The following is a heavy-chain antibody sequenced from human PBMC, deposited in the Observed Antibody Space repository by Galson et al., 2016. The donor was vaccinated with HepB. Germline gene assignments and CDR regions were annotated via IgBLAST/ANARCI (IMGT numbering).Heavy chain of an antibody. J-gene: IGHJ4*02. D-gene: IGHD2-8*01. CDR2: IRSKTDGGTT. CDR3: WVPSEYCRNGVCRLFDY. Sequence: SLRLSCAASGFTFSSYGMSWVRQAPGKGLEWVGRIRSKTDGGTTDYAAPVKDRFTISRDDSKNTLYLQMNSLKTEDKAVYYCWVPSEYCRNGVCRLFDYWGQGTLVTVSS. V-gene: IGHV3-15*01. CDR1: GFTFSSYG.